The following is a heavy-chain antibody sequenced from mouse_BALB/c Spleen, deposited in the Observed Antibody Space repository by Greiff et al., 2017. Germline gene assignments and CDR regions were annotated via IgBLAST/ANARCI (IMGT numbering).Heavy chain of an antibody. Sequence: QVQLKESGPELVRPGVSVKISCKGSGYTFTDYAMHWVKQSHAKSLEWIGVISTYSGNTNYNQKFKGKATMTVDKSSSTAYMELARLTSEDSAIYYCARDHSITTVVGVDAMDYWGQGTSVTVSS. CDR2: ISTYSGNT. D-gene: IGHD1-1*01. V-gene: IGHV1-67*01. J-gene: IGHJ4*01. CDR1: GYTFTDYA. CDR3: ARDHSITTVVGVDAMDY.